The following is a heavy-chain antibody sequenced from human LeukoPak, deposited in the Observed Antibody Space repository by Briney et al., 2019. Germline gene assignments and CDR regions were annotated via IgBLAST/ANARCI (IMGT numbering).Heavy chain of an antibody. V-gene: IGHV1-2*02. Sequence: ASVKVSCKASGYTFTGYYMHWVRQAPGQGLEWMGWINPNSGGTNYAQKFQGRVTMTRDTSISTAYMELSRLRSDDTAVYYCARAEYSSGWPYYFDYWGQGTLVTVSS. CDR3: ARAEYSSGWPYYFDY. CDR1: GYTFTGYY. J-gene: IGHJ4*02. D-gene: IGHD6-19*01. CDR2: INPNSGGT.